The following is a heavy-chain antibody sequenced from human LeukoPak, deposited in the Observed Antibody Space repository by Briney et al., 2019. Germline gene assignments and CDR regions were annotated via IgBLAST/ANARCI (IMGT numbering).Heavy chain of an antibody. CDR1: GYTFTSYD. CDR2: INPNSGGT. J-gene: IGHJ4*02. V-gene: IGHV1-2*06. Sequence: AASVKVSCKASGYTFTSYDINWVRQAPGQGLEWMGRINPNSGGTNYAQKFQGRVTMTRDTSISTAYMELSRLRSDDTAVYYCARSGRGYKDYWGQGTLVTVSS. D-gene: IGHD5-18*01. CDR3: ARSGRGYKDY.